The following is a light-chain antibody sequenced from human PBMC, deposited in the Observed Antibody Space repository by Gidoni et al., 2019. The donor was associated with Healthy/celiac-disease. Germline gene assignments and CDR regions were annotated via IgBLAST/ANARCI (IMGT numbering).Light chain of an antibody. CDR2: DAS. J-gene: IGKJ4*01. Sequence: EIVLTQSPATLSLSPGERATLSCRASQSVSSYLACYQQKPGKAPRLLIYDASNRATGIPARFSGSGSGTDFTLTISSLEPEDFAVYYCQQRSNWPRVTFGGGTKVEIK. CDR1: QSVSSY. CDR3: QQRSNWPRVT. V-gene: IGKV3-11*01.